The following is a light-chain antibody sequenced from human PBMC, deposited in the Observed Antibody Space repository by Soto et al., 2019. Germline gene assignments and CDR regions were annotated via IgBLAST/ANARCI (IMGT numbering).Light chain of an antibody. CDR2: RNN. CDR3: AAWDDSLSGWV. CDR1: SSNIGSTY. Sequence: QPVLTQPPSASGTPGQRVSISCSGSSSNIGSTYVYWYQQLPGTAPKLLIYRNNQRPSGVPDRISGSKSGTSASLAISGLRSEDEADYYCAAWDDSLSGWVFGGGTKLTVL. J-gene: IGLJ3*02. V-gene: IGLV1-47*01.